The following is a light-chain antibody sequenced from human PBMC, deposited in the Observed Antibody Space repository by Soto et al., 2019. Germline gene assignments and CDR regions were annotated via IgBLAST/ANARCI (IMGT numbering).Light chain of an antibody. J-gene: IGKJ1*01. V-gene: IGKV4-1*01. Sequence: DIVMTQSPDSLAVSLGERATINCKSSQSVLYSSNNKNYLAWYQQKPGQPPKALIYWASTRESGVPDRFSGSGSGTEFTLTISSLQPDDFATYYCQQYKTYWTFGPGTKVDI. CDR1: QSVLYSSNNKNY. CDR2: WAS. CDR3: QQYKTYWT.